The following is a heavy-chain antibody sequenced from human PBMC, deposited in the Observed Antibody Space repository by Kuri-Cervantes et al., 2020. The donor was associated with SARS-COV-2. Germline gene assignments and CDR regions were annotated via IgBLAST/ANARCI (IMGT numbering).Heavy chain of an antibody. D-gene: IGHD2-8*01. J-gene: IGHJ6*03. CDR2: ISYDGSNK. V-gene: IGHV3-30-3*01. CDR1: GFTFSGYA. CDR3: AKDLMVTTSHYYYYYMDV. Sequence: GESLKISCAASGFTFSGYAMHWVRQAPGKGLEWVAVISYDGSNKYYADSVKGRFTISRDNSKNTLYLQMNSLRAEDTAVYYCAKDLMVTTSHYYYYYMDVWGKGTTVTVSS.